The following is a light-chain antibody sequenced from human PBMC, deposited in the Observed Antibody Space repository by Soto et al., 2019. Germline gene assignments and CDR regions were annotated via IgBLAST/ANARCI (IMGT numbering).Light chain of an antibody. J-gene: IGKJ1*01. Sequence: IQLTQSPSSLSASVGDRVTITCRASQGISSYLACYQQKPGKAPKLLIYAPSTLQSGVPSRFSGSGSGTDFTLTISSLQPEEFATYYCQQRNSYPRTFGQGTKVEIK. CDR3: QQRNSYPRT. CDR2: APS. V-gene: IGKV1-9*01. CDR1: QGISSY.